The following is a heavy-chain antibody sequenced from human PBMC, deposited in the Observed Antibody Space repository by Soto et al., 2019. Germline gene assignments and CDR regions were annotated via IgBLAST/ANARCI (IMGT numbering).Heavy chain of an antibody. CDR2: IKQDGSEK. CDR3: ANDLRGYSGYDNYYYYGMDV. J-gene: IGHJ6*02. V-gene: IGHV3-7*01. CDR1: GFTFSSYW. D-gene: IGHD5-12*01. Sequence: GGSLRLSCAAPGFTFSSYWMSWVRQAPGKGLEWVANIKQDGSEKYYADSVKGRFTISRDNSKNTLYLQMNSLRAEDTAVYYCANDLRGYSGYDNYYYYGMDVWGQGTTVTVSS.